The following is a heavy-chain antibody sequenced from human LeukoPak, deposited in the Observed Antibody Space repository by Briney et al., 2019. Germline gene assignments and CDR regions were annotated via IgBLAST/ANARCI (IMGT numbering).Heavy chain of an antibody. CDR3: ARDVVSGSFDY. CDR2: IYTSGST. J-gene: IGHJ4*02. CDR1: GGSISSSSYS. V-gene: IGHV4-61*02. Sequence: PSETLSLTCTVSGGSISSSSYSWSWIRQPAAKGLEWIGRIYTSGSTNYNPSLKSRVTISVDTSKNQFSLKLSSVSAADTAVYYCARDVVSGSFDYWGRGTLVTVSS. D-gene: IGHD6-19*01.